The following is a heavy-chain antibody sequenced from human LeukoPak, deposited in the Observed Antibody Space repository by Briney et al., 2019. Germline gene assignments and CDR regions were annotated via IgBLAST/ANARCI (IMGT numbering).Heavy chain of an antibody. CDR2: IYPGDSDT. D-gene: IGHD3-10*01. CDR1: GYTFPNYW. CDR3: ERGSTNAFDI. Sequence: GESLKISCKGSGYTFPNYWIGWVRQMPGKGLEWMGIIYPGDSDTRYSPSFQGQVTMSADKSINTTYLQWSSLKASDTAMYYCERGSTNAFDIWGQGTLVTVSS. J-gene: IGHJ3*02. V-gene: IGHV5-51*01.